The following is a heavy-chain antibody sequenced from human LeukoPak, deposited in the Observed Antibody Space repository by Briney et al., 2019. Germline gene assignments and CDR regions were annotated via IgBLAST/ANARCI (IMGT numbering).Heavy chain of an antibody. CDR1: GFIFDDYA. CDR2: INWDGSSI. CDR3: AKGSGYSYFDY. Sequence: GGSLRLSCAASGFIFDDYAMHWVRQAPGKGLEWVSLINWDGSSIYYAASLKGRFTSSRDNSKSSLYLQMNSLRVEDTALYYCAKGSGYSYFDYWGQGTLVTVSS. V-gene: IGHV3-43D*03. D-gene: IGHD5-18*01. J-gene: IGHJ4*02.